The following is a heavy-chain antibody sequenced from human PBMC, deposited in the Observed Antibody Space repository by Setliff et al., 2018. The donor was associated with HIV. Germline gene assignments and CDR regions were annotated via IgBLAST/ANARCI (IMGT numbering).Heavy chain of an antibody. V-gene: IGHV4-4*09. CDR1: GASISSYY. D-gene: IGHD5-18*01. CDR3: ARDGRYSFGYNWFDP. J-gene: IGHJ5*02. CDR2: IFASGDT. Sequence: SETLSLTCTVSGASISSYYWNWIRQPPGKGLEWIGFIFASGDTKYNPSLQSRVSMSIDTSKDQFSLKLSSVTAADTAMYYCARDGRYSFGYNWFDPWGQGTLVTVSS.